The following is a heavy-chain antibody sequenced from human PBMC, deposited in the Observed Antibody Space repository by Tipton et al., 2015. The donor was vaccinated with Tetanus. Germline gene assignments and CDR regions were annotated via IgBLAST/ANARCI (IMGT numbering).Heavy chain of an antibody. CDR1: GGSVDSGSYH. CDR2: VHYTGAT. Sequence: GLVKPSETLSLICSASGGSVDSGSYHWAWIRQPPGKGLEWIGSVHYTGATYLNPSLMSRVTLSVDTSKNQFSLRLSSVTAADTAVYYCARDHGITWGGMGYYYGMDVWGQGTTVTVSS. CDR3: ARDHGITWGGMGYYYGMDV. D-gene: IGHD3-16*01. V-gene: IGHV4-39*02. J-gene: IGHJ6*02.